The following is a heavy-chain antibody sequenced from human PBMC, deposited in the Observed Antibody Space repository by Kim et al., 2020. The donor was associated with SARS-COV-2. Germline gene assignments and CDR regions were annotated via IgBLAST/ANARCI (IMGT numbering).Heavy chain of an antibody. J-gene: IGHJ4*02. D-gene: IGHD5-12*01. Sequence: NYNPSLKSRVTISVDTSKNQFSLKLSSVTAADTAVYYCARNGGYDYGIDYWGQGTLVTVSS. CDR3: ARNGGYDYGIDY. V-gene: IGHV4-59*01.